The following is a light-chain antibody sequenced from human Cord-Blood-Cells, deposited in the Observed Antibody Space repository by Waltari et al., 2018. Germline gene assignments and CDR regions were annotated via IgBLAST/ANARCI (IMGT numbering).Light chain of an antibody. Sequence: QSALTQPASVSGSPGQSITISCTGPSSYVGGYNSVSWYQQHPGKAPKLMIYEVSNRPSGVSNRFSGSKSGNTASLTISGLQAEDEADYYCSSYTSSSTWVFGGGTKLTVL. J-gene: IGLJ3*02. CDR1: SSYVGGYNS. CDR2: EVS. CDR3: SSYTSSSTWV. V-gene: IGLV2-14*01.